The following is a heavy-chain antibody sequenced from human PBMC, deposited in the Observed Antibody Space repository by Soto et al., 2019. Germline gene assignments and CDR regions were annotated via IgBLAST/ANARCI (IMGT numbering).Heavy chain of an antibody. V-gene: IGHV3-33*01. CDR2: IWYDGSNK. Sequence: QVQLVESGGGVAQPGRSLRLSCAASGFMFSSHGMHWIRQAPGKGLEWVAVIWYDGSNKYYADSVKGRFTISRDNSKNTLYLQMNRLRVEDTAVYYCGPDTLDYWGQGTLVTVSS. J-gene: IGHJ4*02. CDR3: GPDTLDY. CDR1: GFMFSSHG.